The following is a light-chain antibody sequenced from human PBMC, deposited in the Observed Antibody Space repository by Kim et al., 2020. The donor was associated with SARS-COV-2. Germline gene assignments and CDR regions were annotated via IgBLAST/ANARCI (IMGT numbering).Light chain of an antibody. CDR2: LAS. Sequence: SASGGDGVTINCQASESIGNWLAWYQQKPGKAPKLLIYLASTLESGVPSRFRGSGSGTEFTLTIAILQPDDFATYFCQHYIRFPYTFGQGTKLEI. CDR3: QHYIRFPYT. CDR1: ESIGNW. J-gene: IGKJ2*01. V-gene: IGKV1-5*03.